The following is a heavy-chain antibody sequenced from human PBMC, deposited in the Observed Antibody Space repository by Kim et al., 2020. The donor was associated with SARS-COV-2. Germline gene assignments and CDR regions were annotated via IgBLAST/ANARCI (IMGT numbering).Heavy chain of an antibody. V-gene: IGHV3-30*02. D-gene: IGHD3-10*01. CDR3: AKVYYYGSGSGREYFQH. J-gene: IGHJ1*01. Sequence: VKGRFTISRDNSKNTLYLQMNSLRAEDTAVYYCAKVYYYGSGSGREYFQHWGQGTLVTVSS.